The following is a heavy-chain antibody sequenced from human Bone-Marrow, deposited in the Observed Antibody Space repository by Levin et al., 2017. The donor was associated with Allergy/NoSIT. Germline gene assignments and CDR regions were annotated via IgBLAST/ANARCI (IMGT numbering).Heavy chain of an antibody. CDR2: ISWNSDNI. CDR3: AKGSYGSSGYYYDY. J-gene: IGHJ4*02. Sequence: AGGSLRLSCVASGFIFDEYAMHWVRQAPGKGLEWVSGISWNSDNIGYADSVKGRFTISRDNAKNSLYLEMNSLRAEDTAFYYCAKGSYGSSGYYYDYWGQGTLVTVSS. D-gene: IGHD3-22*01. V-gene: IGHV3-9*01. CDR1: GFIFDEYA.